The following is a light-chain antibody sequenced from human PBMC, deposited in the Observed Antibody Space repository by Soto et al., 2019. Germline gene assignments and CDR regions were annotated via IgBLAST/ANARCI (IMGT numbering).Light chain of an antibody. CDR1: QSVSSN. CDR3: QQYRT. V-gene: IGKV3-15*01. Sequence: EIVMTQSPATLSVSPGERATLSCRASQSVSSNLAWYQQKPGQAPRLLIYGASTRATGIPARFSGSGSGTEFTRTISSLQSEDFAVYYCQQYRTFGQGTKVEIK. CDR2: GAS. J-gene: IGKJ1*01.